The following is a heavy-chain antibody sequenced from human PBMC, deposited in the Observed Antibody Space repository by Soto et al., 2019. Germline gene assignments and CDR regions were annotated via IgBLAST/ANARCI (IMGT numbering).Heavy chain of an antibody. CDR1: GFTFSSYA. CDR2: ISGSGGST. CDR3: AKSQTVSGYSYGLTFDY. V-gene: IGHV3-23*01. D-gene: IGHD5-18*01. Sequence: GVLRLSCAASGFTFSSYAMSWVRQAPGKGLEWVSAISGSGGSTYYADSVKGRFTISRDNSKNTLYLQMNSLRAEDTAVYYCAKSQTVSGYSYGLTFDYWGQGTLVTVSS. J-gene: IGHJ4*02.